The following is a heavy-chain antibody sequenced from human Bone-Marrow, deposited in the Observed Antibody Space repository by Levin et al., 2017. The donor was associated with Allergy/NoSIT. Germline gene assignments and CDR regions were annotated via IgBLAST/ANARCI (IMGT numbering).Heavy chain of an antibody. V-gene: IGHV3-23*01. CDR3: AKFANPQGDYFDY. D-gene: IGHD4/OR15-4a*01. CDR2: ISGSGGST. J-gene: IGHJ4*02. CDR1: GFTFSSYA. Sequence: GESLKISCAASGFTFSSYAMSWVRQAPGKGLEWVSAISGSGGSTYYADSVKGRFTISRDNSKNTLYLQMNSLRAEDTAVYYCAKFANPQGDYFDYWGQGTLVTVSS.